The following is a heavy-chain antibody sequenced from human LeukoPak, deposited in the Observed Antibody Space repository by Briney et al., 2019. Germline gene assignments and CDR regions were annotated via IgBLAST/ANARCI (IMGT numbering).Heavy chain of an antibody. CDR3: ARDLRYYYDSSNEWFDY. D-gene: IGHD3-22*01. V-gene: IGHV1-2*02. Sequence: ASVKVSCKASGYTFSSYYMHWVRQAPGQGLEWMGWINPNSGGTNYAQKFQGRVTMTRDTSISTAYMELSRLRSDDTAVYYCARDLRYYYDSSNEWFDYWGQGTLVTVSS. J-gene: IGHJ4*02. CDR1: GYTFSSYY. CDR2: INPNSGGT.